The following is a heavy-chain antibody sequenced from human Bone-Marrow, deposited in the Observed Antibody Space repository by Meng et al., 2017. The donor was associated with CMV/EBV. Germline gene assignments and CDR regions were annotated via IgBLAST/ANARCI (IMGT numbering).Heavy chain of an antibody. D-gene: IGHD1-26*01. V-gene: IGHV1-18*01. Sequence: ASVKVSCKASGYTFTSYGISWVRQAPGQGLEWMGWISAYNGNTNYAQKLQGRVTMTTDTSTSTAYMELRSLRSDDTAVYYCARDGGSYGEVYYGMDVWGQGTTVTVSS. J-gene: IGHJ6*02. CDR1: GYTFTSYG. CDR3: ARDGGSYGEVYYGMDV. CDR2: ISAYNGNT.